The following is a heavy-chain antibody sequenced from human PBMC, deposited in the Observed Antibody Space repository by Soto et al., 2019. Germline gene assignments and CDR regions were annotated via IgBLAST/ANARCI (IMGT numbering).Heavy chain of an antibody. Sequence: ASVKVSCKTSGYTFTGYYIHWVRQARGQGLEWMGWINPNSGGTNYAQKFRDRVTMTRDTSISTAYMEVSRLRSDDTAVFYCARDRVDYSSFHYGMDVWGQGTTVTVSS. CDR1: GYTFTGYY. V-gene: IGHV1-2*02. D-gene: IGHD6-19*01. CDR3: ARDRVDYSSFHYGMDV. CDR2: INPNSGGT. J-gene: IGHJ6*02.